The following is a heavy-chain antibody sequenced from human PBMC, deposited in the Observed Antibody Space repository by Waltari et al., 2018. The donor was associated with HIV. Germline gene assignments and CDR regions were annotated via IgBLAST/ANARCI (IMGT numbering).Heavy chain of an antibody. Sequence: EVQLVESGGGLVQPGGSLKLSCAASGFTFSGSTMHWVRQASGQGLGGVGRIRTKANSYATAYAASVKGKFIIARDDSKNTAYLQMNNLKTEDTAVYYCTRLVAAVAGTGYWGQGTLVTVSS. CDR3: TRLVAAVAGTGY. V-gene: IGHV3-73*01. J-gene: IGHJ4*02. CDR2: IRTKANSYAT. D-gene: IGHD6-19*01. CDR1: GFTFSGST.